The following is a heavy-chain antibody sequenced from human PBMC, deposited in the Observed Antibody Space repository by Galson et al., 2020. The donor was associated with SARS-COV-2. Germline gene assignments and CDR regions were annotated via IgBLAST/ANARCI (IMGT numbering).Heavy chain of an antibody. CDR1: GGTFSSYA. CDR3: ATYNGVTMIVKDAVDI. Sequence: SVKVSCKASGGTFSSYAISWVRQAPGQGLEWMGGIIPILGIANYAQKFQGRVTITADKSTSTAYMELSSLRSEDTAVYYCATYNGVTMIVKDAVDIWGQGTMVTVSS. D-gene: IGHD3-22*01. V-gene: IGHV1-69*10. CDR2: IIPILGIA. J-gene: IGHJ3*02.